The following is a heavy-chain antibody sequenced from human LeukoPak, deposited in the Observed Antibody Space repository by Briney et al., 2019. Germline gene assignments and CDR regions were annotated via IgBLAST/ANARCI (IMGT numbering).Heavy chain of an antibody. CDR1: GYTFTGYY. J-gene: IGHJ6*02. CDR2: INPNSGGT. V-gene: IGHV1-2*02. CDR3: VGKAPTYYYYGMDV. D-gene: IGHD4-23*01. Sequence: AASVKVSCKASGYTFTGYYMHWVRQAPGRGLEWMGWINPNSGGTNYAQKFQGRVTMTRDTSIGTAYMELSRLRSDDTAVYYCVGKAPTYYYYGMDVWGQGTTVTVSS.